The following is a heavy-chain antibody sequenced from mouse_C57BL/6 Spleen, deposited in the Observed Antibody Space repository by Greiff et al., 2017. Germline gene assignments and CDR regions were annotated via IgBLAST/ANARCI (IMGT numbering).Heavy chain of an antibody. D-gene: IGHD2-4*01. V-gene: IGHV1-64*01. CDR2: IHPNSGST. CDR1: GYTFTSYW. J-gene: IGHJ4*01. CDR3: ARYDYRGMDY. Sequence: QVQLQQPGAELVKPGASVKLSCKASGYTFTSYWMNWVKQRPGQGLEWIGMIHPNSGSTNYNEKFKSKATLTVDKSSSTAYMQLSSLTSEDSAVXYCARYDYRGMDYWGQGTSVTVSS.